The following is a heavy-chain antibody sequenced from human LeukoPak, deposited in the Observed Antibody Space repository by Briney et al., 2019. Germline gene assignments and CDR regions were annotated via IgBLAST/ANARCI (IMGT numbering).Heavy chain of an antibody. Sequence: PGGSLRLSCGAVGFTFSSYAMSWVRQAPGKGLEWVSAISGSGDRTYYADSVKGRFTISRDNSKNTLYLQLKSLRAEDTAVYYCAKQGYTSSWLYFDYWGQGTLVSVSS. D-gene: IGHD6-13*01. CDR1: GFTFSSYA. CDR2: ISGSGDRT. CDR3: AKQGYTSSWLYFDY. V-gene: IGHV3-23*01. J-gene: IGHJ4*02.